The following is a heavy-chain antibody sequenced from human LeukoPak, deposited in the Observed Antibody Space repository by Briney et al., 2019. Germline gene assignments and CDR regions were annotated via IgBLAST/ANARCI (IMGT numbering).Heavy chain of an antibody. J-gene: IGHJ5*02. Sequence: ASVKVSCKTSGYTFTSYDINWVRQATGKGLEWMGWMNPNSGSTDYAQKLQGRVTTTRNTSITTAYMELSSLRSEDTAVYYCATSYSSSWNPRFDPWGQGTLVTVSS. CDR3: ATSYSSSWNPRFDP. V-gene: IGHV1-8*01. CDR1: GYTFTSYD. D-gene: IGHD6-13*01. CDR2: MNPNSGST.